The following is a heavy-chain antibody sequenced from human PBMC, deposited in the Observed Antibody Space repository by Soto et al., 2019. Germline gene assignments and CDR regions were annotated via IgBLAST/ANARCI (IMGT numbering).Heavy chain of an antibody. Sequence: QAPLVESGGGVVQPGRSLRLSCAASGFTFTSYGMHRVRQAPGTRLEWVAVISYDGGLQHYADSVKGRFTISRDNSKNMVLLQMNSLRAEDTAVYYCVSDRGYGHASVPYSWGQGTLVSVSS. J-gene: IGHJ4*02. V-gene: IGHV3-30*03. CDR3: VSDRGYGHASVPYS. CDR2: ISYDGGLQ. CDR1: GFTFTSYG. D-gene: IGHD5-18*01.